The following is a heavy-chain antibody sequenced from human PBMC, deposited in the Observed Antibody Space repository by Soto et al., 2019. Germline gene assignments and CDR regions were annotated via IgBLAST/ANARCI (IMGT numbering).Heavy chain of an antibody. CDR3: AAGIAAAGNFDY. D-gene: IGHD6-13*01. Sequence: EVQLLESGGGLVQPGGSLRLSCAASGFTFSSYAMRWVRQAPGKGLEWVAAISGSGGSKYYADSVKCRFTISRDNSKNALYLQMNRLRAEDTAVYYCAAGIAAAGNFDYWGQGTLVTVSS. CDR1: GFTFSSYA. J-gene: IGHJ4*02. CDR2: ISGSGGSK. V-gene: IGHV3-23*01.